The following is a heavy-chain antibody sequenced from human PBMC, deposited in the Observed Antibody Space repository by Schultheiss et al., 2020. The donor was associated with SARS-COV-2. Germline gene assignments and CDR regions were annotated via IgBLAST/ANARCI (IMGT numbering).Heavy chain of an antibody. J-gene: IGHJ5*02. V-gene: IGHV3-33*06. CDR1: GFTVSSNY. D-gene: IGHD1-26*01. CDR3: AKEYGSYSP. CDR2: IWYDGSNK. Sequence: GGSLRLSCAASGFTVSSNYMSWVRQAPGKGLEWVAVIWYDGSNKYYADSVKGRFTISRDNSKNTLYLQMNSLRAEDTALYYCAKEYGSYSPWGQGTLVTVSS.